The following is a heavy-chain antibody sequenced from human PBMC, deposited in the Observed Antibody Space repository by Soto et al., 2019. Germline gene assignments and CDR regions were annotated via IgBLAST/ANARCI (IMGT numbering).Heavy chain of an antibody. J-gene: IGHJ4*02. CDR1: GGSFGDNY. D-gene: IGHD3-16*01. CDR2: IYYSGST. CDR3: AAGTLGAVWTPLDH. Sequence: QVHLQESGPRLVKPSETLSLTCDVSGGSFGDNYWTWIRPFPGKGLEWIGYIYYSGSTNYNPSLKSRVSISVDASKAQFSLQLTSVTAADTALYYCAAGTLGAVWTPLDHWGQGILVTVSS. V-gene: IGHV4-59*03.